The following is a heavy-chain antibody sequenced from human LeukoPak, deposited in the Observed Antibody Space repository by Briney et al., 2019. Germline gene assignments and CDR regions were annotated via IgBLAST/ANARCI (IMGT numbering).Heavy chain of an antibody. CDR2: IIPIFGTA. CDR1: GGTFSSYA. J-gene: IGHJ6*02. D-gene: IGHD3-22*01. V-gene: IGHV1-69*01. CDR3: ARVPLGYDSSGYYINYYYGMDV. Sequence: GSSVKVSCKASGGTFSSYAISWVRQAPGQGLEWMGGIIPIFGTANYAQKFQGRVTITADESTSTAYTELSSLRSEDTAVYYCARVPLGYDSSGYYINYYYGMDVWGQGTTVTVSS.